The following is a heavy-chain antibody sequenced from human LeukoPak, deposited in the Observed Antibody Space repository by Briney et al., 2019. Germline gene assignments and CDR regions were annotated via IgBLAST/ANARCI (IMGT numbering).Heavy chain of an antibody. CDR1: GDSISSSNSY. D-gene: IGHD6-6*01. CDR3: ARASHGWYFDL. V-gene: IGHV4-39*01. J-gene: IGHJ2*01. CDR2: IYYSGNT. Sequence: SETLSLTCTVSGDSISSSNSYWGWIRQPPGKGLEWIGSIYYSGNTYYNASLKSRVTISVDTSKNQFSLKLTSVTAADTAVYYCARASHGWYFDLWGRGTLVTVSS.